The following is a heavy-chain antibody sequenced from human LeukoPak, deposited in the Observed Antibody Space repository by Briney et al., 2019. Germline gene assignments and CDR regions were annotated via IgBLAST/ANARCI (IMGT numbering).Heavy chain of an antibody. CDR3: ASLYYYDSSGYSGY. D-gene: IGHD3-22*01. CDR2: INHSGST. CDR1: GGSFSGYY. V-gene: IGHV4-34*01. J-gene: IGHJ4*02. Sequence: PSETLSLTCAVYGGSFSGYYWSWIRQPPGKGLEWIGEINHSGSTNYNPSLKSRVTISVDTSKNQFSLKLSSVTAADTAVCYCASLYYYDSSGYSGYWGQGTLVTVSS.